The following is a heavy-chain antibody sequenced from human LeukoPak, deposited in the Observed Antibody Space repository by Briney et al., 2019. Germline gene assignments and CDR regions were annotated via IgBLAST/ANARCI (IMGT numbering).Heavy chain of an antibody. D-gene: IGHD3-22*01. Sequence: PGGALRLSCTAYGFTFSSYSMNWVRQAPRKGLEWVSSISSSSSYIYYADSVKGRFTIYRDNAKKSLYMQMNSLRAEDTAVYYCARGTRNGVVVITAWGQGTLVTVSS. J-gene: IGHJ5*02. V-gene: IGHV3-21*01. CDR3: ARGTRNGVVVITA. CDR1: GFTFSSYS. CDR2: ISSSSSYI.